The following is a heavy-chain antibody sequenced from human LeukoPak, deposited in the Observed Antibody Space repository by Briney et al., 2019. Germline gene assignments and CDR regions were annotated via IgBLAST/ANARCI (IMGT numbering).Heavy chain of an antibody. J-gene: IGHJ6*04. CDR1: GFTFSSYW. CDR2: IKQDGSEK. Sequence: PGGSLRLSCAASGFTFSSYWMSWVRQAPGKGLEWVANIKQDGSEKYYVDSVKGRFTIPRDNAKNSLYLQMNSLRAEDTAVYYCARHRDFDWLVGGEKYGMDVWGKGTTVTVSS. CDR3: ARHRDFDWLVGGEKYGMDV. D-gene: IGHD3-9*01. V-gene: IGHV3-7*01.